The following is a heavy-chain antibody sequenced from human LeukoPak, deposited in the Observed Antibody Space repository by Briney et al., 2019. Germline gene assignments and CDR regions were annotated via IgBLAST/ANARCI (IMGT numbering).Heavy chain of an antibody. J-gene: IGHJ4*02. CDR1: GFTFSSYE. Sequence: GGSLRLSCAASGFTFSSYEMNWVRQAPGKGLEWVSYISSSGSTIYYADSVKGRFTISRDNAKNSLYLQMNSLRAEDTAVYYCARDCSGGSCYPAGFDYWGQGTLVTVSS. CDR3: ARDCSGGSCYPAGFDY. D-gene: IGHD2-15*01. V-gene: IGHV3-48*03. CDR2: ISSSGSTI.